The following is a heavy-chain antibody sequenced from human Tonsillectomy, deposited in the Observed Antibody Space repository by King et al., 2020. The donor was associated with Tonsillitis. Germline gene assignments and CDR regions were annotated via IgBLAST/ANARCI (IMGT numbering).Heavy chain of an antibody. CDR2: MNPTSGNT. Sequence: LQLVQSGAEVKKPGASVKVSCKASGYIFTSYDINWVRQAPGPGLEWMGWMNPTSGNTGYVQQFQVRITMTRDTSINTAFLELSSLIFEDTAVYYCARVPNRFCTGGRCYFFFYFQHWGQGTLVTVSS. D-gene: IGHD2-15*01. V-gene: IGHV1-8*01. CDR1: GYIFTSYD. CDR3: ARVPNRFCTGGRCYFFFYFQH. J-gene: IGHJ1*01.